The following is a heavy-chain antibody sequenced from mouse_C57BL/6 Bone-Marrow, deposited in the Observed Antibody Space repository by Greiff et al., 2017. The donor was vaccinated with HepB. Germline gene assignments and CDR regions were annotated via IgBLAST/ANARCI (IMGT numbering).Heavy chain of an antibody. CDR3: ARSYYGNPRYFDV. V-gene: IGHV1-81*01. CDR1: GYTFTSYG. D-gene: IGHD2-1*01. CDR2: IYPRSGNT. J-gene: IGHJ1*03. Sequence: QVQLQQSGAELARPGASVKLSCKASGYTFTSYGISWVKQRTGQGLEWIGEIYPRSGNTYYNEKFKGKATLTADKSSSTAYMELRSLTSEDSAVYFCARSYYGNPRYFDVWGTGTTVTVSS.